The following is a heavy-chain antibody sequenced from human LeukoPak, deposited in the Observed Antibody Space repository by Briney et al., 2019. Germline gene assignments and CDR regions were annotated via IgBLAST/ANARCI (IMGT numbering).Heavy chain of an antibody. Sequence: SETLSLTCTVSGGSISSSDYYWSWIRQPPGKGLEWIGYIYYSGSTYYNPSLKSRVTISVDTSKNQFSLKLSSVTAADTAVYYCARDVVVVPAAREGWFDPWGQGTLVTVSS. CDR3: ARDVVVVPAAREGWFDP. CDR1: GGSISSSDYY. J-gene: IGHJ5*02. V-gene: IGHV4-30-4*01. D-gene: IGHD2-2*01. CDR2: IYYSGST.